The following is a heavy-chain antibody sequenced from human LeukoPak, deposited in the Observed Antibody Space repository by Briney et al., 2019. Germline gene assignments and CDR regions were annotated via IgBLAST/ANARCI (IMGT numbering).Heavy chain of an antibody. V-gene: IGHV3-7*03. Sequence: GGSLRLSCAASGFTFSSYWMSWVRQAPGKGLEWVANIKQDGSKKYYVDSVKGRFTISRDNSKNTLYLQMNSLRAEDTAVYYCAKFTLSVTEYFQHWGQGTLVTVSS. J-gene: IGHJ1*01. D-gene: IGHD2/OR15-2a*01. CDR1: GFTFSSYW. CDR3: AKFTLSVTEYFQH. CDR2: IKQDGSKK.